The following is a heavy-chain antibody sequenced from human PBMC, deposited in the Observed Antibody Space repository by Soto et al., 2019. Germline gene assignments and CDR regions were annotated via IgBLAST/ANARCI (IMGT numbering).Heavy chain of an antibody. CDR1: GNTFTNYY. CDR2: INPSGGHT. D-gene: IGHD2-21*02. CDR3: ARGGHVVVVTAAFDY. V-gene: IGHV1-46*01. J-gene: IGHJ4*02. Sequence: QVQLMQSGAEVKKPGASVKVSCKASGNTFTNYYIHWVRQAPGQGLEWMGTINPSGGHTTNAQKFLGSVTMTRDTSTSTIYMELTSLRSEDTAVYYCARGGHVVVVTAAFDYWGQGTLVTVSS.